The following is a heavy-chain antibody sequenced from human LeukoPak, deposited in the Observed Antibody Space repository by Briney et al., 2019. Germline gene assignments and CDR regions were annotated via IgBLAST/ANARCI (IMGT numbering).Heavy chain of an antibody. J-gene: IGHJ4*02. CDR3: AKLSSRSGPPGLFDY. CDR2: ISGSGGST. Sequence: GGSLRLSCAASGFTFSSYAVNWVRQAPGKGLEWVSAISGSGGSTYYADSVKGRFTISRDNSKNTLYLQMNSLRAEDTAVYYCAKLSSRSGPPGLFDYWGQGTLVTVSS. V-gene: IGHV3-23*01. D-gene: IGHD2-15*01. CDR1: GFTFSSYA.